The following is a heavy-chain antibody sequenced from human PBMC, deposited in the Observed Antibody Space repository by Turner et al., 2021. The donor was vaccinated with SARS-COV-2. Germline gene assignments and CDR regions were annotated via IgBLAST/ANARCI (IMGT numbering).Heavy chain of an antibody. CDR1: GGSISSYY. D-gene: IGHD1-1*01. V-gene: IGHV4-59*01. Sequence: QVQLQESGPGLVKPSETLSLTCTVSGGSISSYYWSWIRQPPGKGLEWIGYIYHTGSVSYSPSLENRVTISEDTSKSQLSLKLNSVTAADTAVYYCARWNEGFDYWGQGTLVTVSS. J-gene: IGHJ4*02. CDR3: ARWNEGFDY. CDR2: IYHTGSV.